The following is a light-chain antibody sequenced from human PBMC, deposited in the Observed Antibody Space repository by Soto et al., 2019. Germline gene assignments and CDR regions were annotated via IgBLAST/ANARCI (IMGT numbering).Light chain of an antibody. J-gene: IGKJ5*01. CDR1: QSVSSSY. CDR2: GAS. CDR3: QQYGSSHSIT. Sequence: EIVLTQSRGTLSLSPGERATLSCLASQSVSSSYLAWYQQKPGQAPRLLIYGASSRATGIPDRFSGSGSGTDFTLTISRLEPEDFAVYYCQQYGSSHSITFGQGTRLEIK. V-gene: IGKV3-20*01.